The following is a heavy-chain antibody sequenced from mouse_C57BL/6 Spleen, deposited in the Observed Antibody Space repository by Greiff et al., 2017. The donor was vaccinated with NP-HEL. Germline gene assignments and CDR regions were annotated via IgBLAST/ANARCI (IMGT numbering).Heavy chain of an antibody. CDR1: GYSITSGYD. CDR3: ASGYDYDGAMDY. J-gene: IGHJ4*01. Sequence: EVQLKESGPGMVKPSQSLSLTCTVTGYSITSGYDWHWIRHFPGNKLEWMGYISYSGSTNYNPSLKSRISITHDTSKNHFFLKLNSVTTEDTATYYCASGYDYDGAMDYWGQGTSVTVSS. D-gene: IGHD2-4*01. V-gene: IGHV3-1*01. CDR2: ISYSGST.